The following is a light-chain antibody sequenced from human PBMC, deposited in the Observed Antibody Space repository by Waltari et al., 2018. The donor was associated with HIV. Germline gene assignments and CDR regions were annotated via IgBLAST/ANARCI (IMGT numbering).Light chain of an antibody. Sequence: DIVMTQSPNSLAVSLGEMATINCRSSRSILYSSNNQNYLAWYQQKPGQSPKVLIYWASTRASGVPDRFSGSGSGTNFSLTISSLQSDDVALYYCQQYYTIGPTFGGGTKVE. V-gene: IGKV4-1*01. CDR3: QQYYTIGPT. CDR2: WAS. CDR1: RSILYSSNNQNY. J-gene: IGKJ4*01.